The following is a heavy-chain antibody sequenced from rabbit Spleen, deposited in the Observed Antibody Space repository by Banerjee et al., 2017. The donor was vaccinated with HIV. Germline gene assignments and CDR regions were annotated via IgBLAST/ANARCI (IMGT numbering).Heavy chain of an antibody. CDR3: ARGSATMTMVITGYYLSL. Sequence: QSLEESGGGLVQPEGSLTLTCIASGFSFSSSYYMCWVRQAPGKGLEWIACIYAGGSGSTAYASGAKGRFTVSKTSSTTVTLQLNSLTAADTATYFCARGSATMTMVITGYYLSLWGPGTLVTVS. CDR2: IYAGGSGST. J-gene: IGHJ4*01. V-gene: IGHV1S40*01. CDR1: GFSFSSSYY. D-gene: IGHD2-1*01.